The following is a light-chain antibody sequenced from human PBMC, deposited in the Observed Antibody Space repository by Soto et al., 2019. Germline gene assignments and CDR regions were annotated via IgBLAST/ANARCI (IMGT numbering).Light chain of an antibody. J-gene: IGKJ1*01. V-gene: IGKV3-15*01. CDR1: QSISSN. Sequence: EIVMTQSPAILSVSPGERATLSCRANQSISSNLAWYQQKPGQVPRLLNYGASTRATGIPARFSGSGSGTEFTLIISSLQSEDSAVYYCQQYNSWLWTFGQGTKVDIK. CDR2: GAS. CDR3: QQYNSWLWT.